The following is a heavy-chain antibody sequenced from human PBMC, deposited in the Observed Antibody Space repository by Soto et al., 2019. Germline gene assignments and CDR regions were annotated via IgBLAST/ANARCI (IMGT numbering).Heavy chain of an antibody. J-gene: IGHJ4*02. CDR3: AREGAPAAKMFDY. V-gene: IGHV1-46*01. CDR1: GYTVTSYY. D-gene: IGHD2-2*01. Sequence: QVQMVQSGAEVKMPGASVRISCKTYGYTVTSYYMHWVRQAPGQGLEWMGFINPNGDWAGYAQKFQGRLTVTRDTSTTTLYMELSSLRSEDTAVYYCAREGAPAAKMFDYWGQGTLVTVSS. CDR2: INPNGDWA.